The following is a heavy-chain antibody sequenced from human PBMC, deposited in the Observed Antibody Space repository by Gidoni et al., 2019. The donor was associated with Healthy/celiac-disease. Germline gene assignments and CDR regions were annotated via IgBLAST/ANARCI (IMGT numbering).Heavy chain of an antibody. CDR3: ARGIMITFGGTFDY. J-gene: IGHJ4*02. Sequence: EVQLVESGGGLVQPGGSLRLSCAASGFTVSSNYMSWVRQAPGKGLEWVSVIYSGGSTYYADSVKGRFTISRDNSKNTLYLQMNSLRAEDTAVYYCARGIMITFGGTFDYWGQGTLVTVSS. V-gene: IGHV3-66*01. CDR2: IYSGGST. D-gene: IGHD3-16*01. CDR1: GFTVSSNY.